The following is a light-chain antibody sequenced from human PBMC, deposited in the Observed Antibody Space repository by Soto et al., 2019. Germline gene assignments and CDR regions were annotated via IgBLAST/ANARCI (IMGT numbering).Light chain of an antibody. CDR1: QTISTH. CDR2: AAS. J-gene: IGKJ1*01. Sequence: DIQMTQSPSSLSASVGDRVTITCRASQTISTHVNWYQQKPGKAPKLLIYAASSLQSGVPSRFSGSGSWTDFTVTISSLQPEDFATFYCHQTYNNPWTFGQGTKVGIK. CDR3: HQTYNNPWT. V-gene: IGKV1-39*01.